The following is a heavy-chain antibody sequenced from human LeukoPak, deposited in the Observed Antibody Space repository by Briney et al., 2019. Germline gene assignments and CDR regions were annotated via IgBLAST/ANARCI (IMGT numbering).Heavy chain of an antibody. D-gene: IGHD5-18*01. CDR2: IYYSGST. Sequence: SQTLSLTCTVSGGSISSGGYYWSWIRQHPGKGLEWIGYIYYSGSTYYNPSLKSRVTISVDTSKNQFSLKLSSVTAADTAVYYCAGGLQPNYYYGMDVWGQGTTVTVSS. CDR1: GGSISSGGYY. V-gene: IGHV4-31*03. J-gene: IGHJ6*02. CDR3: AGGLQPNYYYGMDV.